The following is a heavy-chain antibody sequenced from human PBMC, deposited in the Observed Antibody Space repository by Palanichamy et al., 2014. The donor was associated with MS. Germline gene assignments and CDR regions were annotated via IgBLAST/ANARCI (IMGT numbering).Heavy chain of an antibody. CDR3: VRESYDANTHEAFDI. D-gene: IGHD3-16*01. V-gene: IGHV3-33*01. CDR1: GFPFNNYG. CDR2: IWYDGSKM. J-gene: IGHJ3*02. Sequence: QEQLVESGGAVVQPGGSLRLSCVASGFPFNNYGMHWVRQAPGKGLEWVALIWYDGSKMYTADSVKGRFTVSRDNSKKTLLLHMDSLRAEDTAVYYCVRESYDANTHEAFDIWGQGTMVSVSS.